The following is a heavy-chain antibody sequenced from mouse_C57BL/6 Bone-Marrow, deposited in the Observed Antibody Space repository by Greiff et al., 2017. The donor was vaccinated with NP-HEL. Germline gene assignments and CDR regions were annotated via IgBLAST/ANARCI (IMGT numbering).Heavy chain of an antibody. Sequence: VQLQQSGAELVRPGASVKLSCTASGFNIKDDYMHWVKQRPEQGLEWIGWIDPENGDTEYASKFQGKATITADTSSNTAYLQLSSLTSEDTAVYYCTYYGYDVGFAYWGQGTLVTVSA. CDR1: GFNIKDDY. V-gene: IGHV14-4*01. D-gene: IGHD2-2*01. J-gene: IGHJ3*01. CDR3: TYYGYDVGFAY. CDR2: IDPENGDT.